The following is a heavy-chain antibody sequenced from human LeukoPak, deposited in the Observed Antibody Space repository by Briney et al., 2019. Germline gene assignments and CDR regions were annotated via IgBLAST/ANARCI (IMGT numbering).Heavy chain of an antibody. V-gene: IGHV4-39*07. Sequence: PSETLSLTCTVSGGSISSSSYYWGWIRQPPGKGLEWIGSIYYSGSTYYNPSLKSRVTISVDTSKNQFSLKLSSVTAADTAVHYCARDQYYYDSSGYLTFDYWGQGTLVTVSS. D-gene: IGHD3-22*01. J-gene: IGHJ4*02. CDR1: GGSISSSSYY. CDR2: IYYSGST. CDR3: ARDQYYYDSSGYLTFDY.